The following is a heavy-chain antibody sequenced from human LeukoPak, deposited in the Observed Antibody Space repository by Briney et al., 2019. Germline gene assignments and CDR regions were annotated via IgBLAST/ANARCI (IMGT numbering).Heavy chain of an antibody. D-gene: IGHD6-6*01. CDR3: AKGRYSSSSEWFDP. J-gene: IGHJ5*02. Sequence: GGSLRLSCAASGFXXXXXXXXXXXXXPXXXXXXXXXISGSGGSTYYEDSVKGRFTISRDNSKNTLYLQMNSLRAEDTAVYYCAKGRYSSSSEWFDPWGQGTLVTVSS. CDR2: ISGSGGST. CDR1: GFXXXXXX. V-gene: IGHV3-23*01.